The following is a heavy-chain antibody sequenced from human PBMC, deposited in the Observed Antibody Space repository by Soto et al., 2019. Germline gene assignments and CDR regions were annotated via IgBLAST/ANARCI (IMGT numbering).Heavy chain of an antibody. CDR3: ARGEKVVVVPAAMPAYYYYGMDV. CDR2: IIPIFGTA. V-gene: IGHV1-69*01. CDR1: GGTFSSYA. J-gene: IGHJ6*02. D-gene: IGHD2-2*01. Sequence: QVQLVQSGAEVKKPVSSVKVSCKASGGTFSSYAISWVRQAPGQGLEWMGGIIPIFGTANYEQKFQGRVTITADESTSKAYMELSSLRSEDTTEYYCARGEKVVVVPAAMPAYYYYGMDVWGQGTTVTVSS.